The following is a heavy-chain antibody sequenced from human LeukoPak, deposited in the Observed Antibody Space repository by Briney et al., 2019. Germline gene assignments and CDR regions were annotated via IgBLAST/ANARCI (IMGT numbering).Heavy chain of an antibody. D-gene: IGHD3-10*01. Sequence: ASVKVSCKASGYTFATYAMHWVRQAPGQRLEWMGWINAGNGNTEYSQKFQGRVTITRDTSASTAYMELSSLRSEDTAVYYCARGLLWFGELLDYWGQGTLVTVSS. CDR2: INAGNGNT. CDR1: GYTFATYA. J-gene: IGHJ4*02. CDR3: ARGLLWFGELLDY. V-gene: IGHV1-3*01.